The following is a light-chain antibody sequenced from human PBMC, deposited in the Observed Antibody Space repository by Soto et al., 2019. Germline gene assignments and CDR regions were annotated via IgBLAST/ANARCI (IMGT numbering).Light chain of an antibody. CDR2: AAS. Sequence: DIQMTQSPSSLSASVGDRVAITCRASQSISSYLNWYQHKPGKAPKLLIYAASSLQSGVPSRFSGSGSGADFILTISSLEPEDFATYYCQQSFSTPPWTFGQGTKVDIK. CDR3: QQSFSTPPWT. J-gene: IGKJ1*01. V-gene: IGKV1-39*01. CDR1: QSISSY.